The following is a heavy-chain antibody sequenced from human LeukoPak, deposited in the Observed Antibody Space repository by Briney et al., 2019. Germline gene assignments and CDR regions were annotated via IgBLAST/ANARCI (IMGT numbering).Heavy chain of an antibody. V-gene: IGHV3-15*01. CDR2: IKSNTDGGAK. J-gene: IGHJ4*02. CDR1: GFTFSNAW. Sequence: AGGSLRLSCAASGFTFSNAWMSWVRQAPGKGREWVGRIKSNTDGGAKDYAAPVKGRFTISRDDSKNTLYLQMNSLKTEDTAVYYCTTLDYYDSSGPLFHFWGPGTLVTVSS. D-gene: IGHD3-22*01. CDR3: TTLDYYDSSGPLFHF.